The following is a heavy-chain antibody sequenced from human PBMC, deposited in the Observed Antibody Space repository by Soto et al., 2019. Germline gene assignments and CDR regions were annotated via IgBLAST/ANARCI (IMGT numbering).Heavy chain of an antibody. CDR2: IKSKTDGGTT. J-gene: IGHJ6*02. V-gene: IGHV3-15*07. D-gene: IGHD2-8*01. Sequence: PGGSLRLSCAAPGFTFSNAWMNWVRQAPGKELEWVGRIKSKTDGGTTDYAAPVKGRFTISRDDSKNTLYLQMNSLKTEDSAVYFCTTQWAPCGMVVWGQGITVTVSS. CDR3: TTQWAPCGMVV. CDR1: GFTFSNAW.